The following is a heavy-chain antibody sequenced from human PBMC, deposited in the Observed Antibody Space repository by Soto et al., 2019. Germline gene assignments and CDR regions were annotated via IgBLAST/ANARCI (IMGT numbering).Heavy chain of an antibody. D-gene: IGHD4-17*01. CDR1: GGTLSNYG. J-gene: IGHJ6*02. CDR2: IIPVFGTA. Sequence: QVQLVQSGAEVKKPGSSVRVSCKASGGTLSNYGISWVRQAPGQGLEWMGGIIPVFGTANYAQKFQGRVTITADESKSTVYMDVTSLRSEDTAVYYCSRGDATKIVVTTYYAMDVWGQGTTVIVSS. CDR3: SRGDATKIVVTTYYAMDV. V-gene: IGHV1-69*12.